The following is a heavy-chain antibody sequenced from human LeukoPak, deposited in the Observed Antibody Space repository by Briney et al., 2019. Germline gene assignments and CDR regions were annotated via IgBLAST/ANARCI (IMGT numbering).Heavy chain of an antibody. Sequence: ASVKVSCKASGYTFTGYYMHWVRQAPGQGLEWMGWINPNSGGTNYAQKFQGRVTMTRDTSISTVYMELSRLRSDDTAVYYCARGYYYDSSGYYWDYWGQGTLVTVSS. CDR2: INPNSGGT. CDR3: ARGYYYDSSGYYWDY. CDR1: GYTFTGYY. J-gene: IGHJ4*02. D-gene: IGHD3-22*01. V-gene: IGHV1-2*02.